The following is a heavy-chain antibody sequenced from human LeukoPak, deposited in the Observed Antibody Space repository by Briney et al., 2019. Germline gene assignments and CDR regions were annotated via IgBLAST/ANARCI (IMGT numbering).Heavy chain of an antibody. CDR3: AKEEGYSSGWYPGYYFHY. Sequence: GGSLRLSCAASGFTFSSYAMSWVRQAPGKGLEWVSAISGSGGSTYYADSVKGRFTISRDNPKNTLYLQMNSLRAEDTAVYYCAKEEGYSSGWYPGYYFHYWGQGTLVTVSS. CDR1: GFTFSSYA. J-gene: IGHJ4*02. D-gene: IGHD6-19*01. CDR2: ISGSGGST. V-gene: IGHV3-23*01.